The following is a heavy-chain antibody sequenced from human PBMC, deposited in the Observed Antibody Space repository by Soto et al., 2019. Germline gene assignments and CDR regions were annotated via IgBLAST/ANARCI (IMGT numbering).Heavy chain of an antibody. Sequence: SGTLSLTCADYGGSFSVYYWSWIRQPPGKGLEWIGEINHSGSTNYNPSLKSRVTISVDTSKNQFSLKLSSVTAADTAVYYCARGPLRLGELYKSYFDYWGQGPLATVSS. CDR3: ARGPLRLGELYKSYFDY. CDR1: GGSFSVYY. D-gene: IGHD3-16*01. V-gene: IGHV4-34*01. CDR2: INHSGST. J-gene: IGHJ4*02.